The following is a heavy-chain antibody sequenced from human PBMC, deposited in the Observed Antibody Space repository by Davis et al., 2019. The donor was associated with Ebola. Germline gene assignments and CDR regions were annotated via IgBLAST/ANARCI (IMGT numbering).Heavy chain of an antibody. CDR2: ISGGGGTT. Sequence: PGGSLRLSCAASGFTFSSYAMSWVRQAPGKGLEWVSGISGGGGTTYYADSVEGRLTISRDNSKNTLYLQMNSLRAEDTAVYYCARETESGAFDIWGQGTMVTVSS. CDR1: GFTFSSYA. D-gene: IGHD1-14*01. CDR3: ARETESGAFDI. J-gene: IGHJ3*02. V-gene: IGHV3-23*01.